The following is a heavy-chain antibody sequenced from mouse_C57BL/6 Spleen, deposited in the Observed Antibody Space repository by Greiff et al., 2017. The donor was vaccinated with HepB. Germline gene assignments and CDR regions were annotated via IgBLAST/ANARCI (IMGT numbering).Heavy chain of an antibody. J-gene: IGHJ3*01. D-gene: IGHD1-1*01. Sequence: EVQLQQSGPELVKPGASVKMSCKASGYTFTDYNMHWVKQSHGKSLEWIGYINPNNGGTSYNQKFKGKATLTVNKSSSTAYMELRSLTSEDSAVYYCARENYYGSSYGWFAYWGQGTLVTVSA. V-gene: IGHV1-22*01. CDR2: INPNNGGT. CDR1: GYTFTDYN. CDR3: ARENYYGSSYGWFAY.